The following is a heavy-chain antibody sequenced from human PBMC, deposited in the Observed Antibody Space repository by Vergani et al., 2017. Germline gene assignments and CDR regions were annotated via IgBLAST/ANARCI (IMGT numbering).Heavy chain of an antibody. Sequence: QVQLVQSGAEVKKPGASVKVSCKASGYTFTGYYMHWVRQAPGQGLELVGCVNPNSGGTNYAQKFQGRVTMTRDTSISTAYMELSRLLSDDTAVYYCARDYILMVRGVIGYWGRGTLVTVSS. CDR3: ARDYILMVRGVIGY. CDR1: GYTFTGYY. D-gene: IGHD3-10*01. V-gene: IGHV1-2*02. CDR2: VNPNSGGT. J-gene: IGHJ4*02.